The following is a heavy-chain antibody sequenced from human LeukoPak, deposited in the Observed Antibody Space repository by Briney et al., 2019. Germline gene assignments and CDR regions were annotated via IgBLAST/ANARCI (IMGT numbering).Heavy chain of an antibody. CDR2: IYYSGST. D-gene: IGHD5-18*01. V-gene: IGHV4-30-4*01. J-gene: IGHJ4*02. Sequence: SQTLSLTCTVSGGSISSGDYYWSWIRQPPGKGLEWIGYIYYSGSTYYNPSLKSRVTISVDTSKNQFSLKLSSVTAADTAVYYCARGPTTRIQLWYYDSWGQGTLVTVSS. CDR3: ARGPTTRIQLWYYDS. CDR1: GGSISSGDYY.